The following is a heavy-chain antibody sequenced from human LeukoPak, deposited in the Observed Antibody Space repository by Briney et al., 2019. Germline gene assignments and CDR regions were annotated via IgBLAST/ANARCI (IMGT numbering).Heavy chain of an antibody. CDR1: GVSICSYY. D-gene: IGHD4-17*01. V-gene: IGHV4-59*01. CDR2: IYYSGST. CDR3: ARGRYGDYGFDY. Sequence: SETLSLTCTVSGVSICSYYWSWIRQPPGKGLEWIGYIYYSGSTNYSPSLKSRVTISVDTSKNQFSLKLTSVTAADTAVYYCARGRYGDYGFDYWGQGTLVTVSS. J-gene: IGHJ4*02.